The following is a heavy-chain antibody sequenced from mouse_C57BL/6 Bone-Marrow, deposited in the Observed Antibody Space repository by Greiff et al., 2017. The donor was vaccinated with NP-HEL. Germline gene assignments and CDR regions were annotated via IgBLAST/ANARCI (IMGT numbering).Heavy chain of an antibody. J-gene: IGHJ1*03. CDR1: GYTFTSYW. V-gene: IGHV1-7*01. CDR2: LNPSSGYT. Sequence: QVQLQQSGAELAKPGASVKLSCKASGYTFTSYWMHWVKQRPGQGLEWIGYLNPSSGYTKSNPKLKDKATLTAAKSSSTAYMQLSSLTYEDSAGYYWARGGWLRGYLEVWGTGTTVTVSS. D-gene: IGHD2-2*01. CDR3: ARGGWLRGYLEV.